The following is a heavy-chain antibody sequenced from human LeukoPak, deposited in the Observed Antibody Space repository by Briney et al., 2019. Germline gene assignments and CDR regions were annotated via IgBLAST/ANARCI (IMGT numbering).Heavy chain of an antibody. V-gene: IGHV3-15*01. J-gene: IGHJ4*02. CDR2: IKTETDGGTT. CDR1: GFTFTNYW. D-gene: IGHD3-3*01. CDR3: TWSGLKIES. Sequence: GGSLRLSCAVSGFTFTNYWMSWVRQAPGKGLEWVAQIKTETDGGTTDYAAPVKGRFTISRDGSKNMVFLQMNSLKTDDTALYYCTWSGLKIESWGQGTLVTVSS.